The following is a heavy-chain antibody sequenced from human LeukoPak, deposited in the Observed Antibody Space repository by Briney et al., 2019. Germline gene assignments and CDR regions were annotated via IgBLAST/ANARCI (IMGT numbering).Heavy chain of an antibody. V-gene: IGHV1-18*01. J-gene: IGHJ1*01. CDR2: ISAYNGNT. Sequence: ASVKVSCKASGYTFSSYGINWVRQAPGQGLEWMGWISAYNGNTDYAQKLQGRVTMTTDTSTSTVYMEVRSLRSDDTAVYYCARSLECGGSGCSLQHWGQGTLVTVSS. CDR1: GYTFSSYG. D-gene: IGHD6-19*01. CDR3: ARSLECGGSGCSLQH.